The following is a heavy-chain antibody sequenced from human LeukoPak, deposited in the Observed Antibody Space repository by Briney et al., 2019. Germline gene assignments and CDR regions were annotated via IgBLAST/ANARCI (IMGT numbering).Heavy chain of an antibody. V-gene: IGHV1-24*01. CDR2: FDPEDGET. J-gene: IGHJ4*02. CDR3: APRSHYYDSSGYYYAFDY. Sequence: ASVKVSCKASGYTLTELSMHWVRQAPGKGLEWMGGFDPEDGETIYAQKFQGRVTMTEDTSTDTAYMELSSLRSEDTAVYYCAPRSHYYDSSGYYYAFDYWGQGTLVTVSS. CDR1: GYTLTELS. D-gene: IGHD3-22*01.